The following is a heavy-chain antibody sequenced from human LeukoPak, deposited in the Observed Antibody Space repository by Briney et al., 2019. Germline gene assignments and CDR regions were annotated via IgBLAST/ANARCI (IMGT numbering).Heavy chain of an antibody. D-gene: IGHD3-10*01. V-gene: IGHV3-23*01. J-gene: IGHJ4*02. CDR3: AKGHYYGSGSLDY. CDR2: IGGRDGST. Sequence: GGSLRLSCAAFGFTFSSYGMSWVRQAPGKGLEWVSAIGGRDGSTYYADSVKGRFTISRDNSKDTLYVQMNSLRAEDTAVYYCAKGHYYGSGSLDYWGQGTLVTVSS. CDR1: GFTFSSYG.